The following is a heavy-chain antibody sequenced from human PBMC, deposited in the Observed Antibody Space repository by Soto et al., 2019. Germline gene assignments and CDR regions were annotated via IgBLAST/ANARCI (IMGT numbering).Heavy chain of an antibody. CDR1: GFTFSSFG. D-gene: IGHD3-10*01. CDR2: IRDRGGNS. J-gene: IGHJ6*02. Sequence: EVQLLESGGGLVQPGVSLRLSCAASGFTFSSFGMSWTRQAPGKGLEWVSSIRDRGGNSYYADSVKGRFTISRDNSKNTLYLQVNSLRAEYADVYYCAKPRGSGRFHMDVWVQGTTFTVSS. V-gene: IGHV3-23*01. CDR3: AKPRGSGRFHMDV.